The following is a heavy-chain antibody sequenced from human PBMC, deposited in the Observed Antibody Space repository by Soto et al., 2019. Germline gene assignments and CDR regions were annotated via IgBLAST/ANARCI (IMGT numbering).Heavy chain of an antibody. CDR2: ISYDGSNK. V-gene: IGHV3-30*18. D-gene: IGHD2-2*01. CDR1: GFTFSSYG. Sequence: PGGSLRLSCAASGFTFSSYGMHWVRQAPGKGLEWVAVISYDGSNKYYADSVKGRFTISRDNSKNTLYLQMNSLRAEDTAVYYCAKDGWDIVVVPAAMGGVYYYYYYMDVWGKGTTVTVSS. J-gene: IGHJ6*03. CDR3: AKDGWDIVVVPAAMGGVYYYYYYMDV.